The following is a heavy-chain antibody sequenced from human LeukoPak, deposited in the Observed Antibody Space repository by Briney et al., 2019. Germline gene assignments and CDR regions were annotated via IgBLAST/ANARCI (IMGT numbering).Heavy chain of an antibody. CDR1: GFTFSNYS. CDR3: AKDQNYDFWSGHFDY. J-gene: IGHJ4*02. CDR2: ISSSSSYI. Sequence: GGSLRLSCAASGFTFSNYSMAWVRQAPGKGLEWVSFISSSSSYIYYADSVKGRFTISRDNAKNSLYLQMNSLRAEDTALYYCAKDQNYDFWSGHFDYWGQGTLVTVSS. V-gene: IGHV3-21*04. D-gene: IGHD3-3*01.